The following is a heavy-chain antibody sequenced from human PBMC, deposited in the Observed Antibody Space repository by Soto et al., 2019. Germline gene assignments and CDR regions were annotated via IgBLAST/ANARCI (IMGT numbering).Heavy chain of an antibody. Sequence: SETLSLTCSVSGDSIVGSYWSWIRQSPGKGLEWIGFIYYSGSTEYNPSLKSRVTMSVDTSKNQFSLKLGSVTAADTAVYFCAKSRRTDAEGYTFDYWGQGALVTVSS. CDR2: IYYSGST. J-gene: IGHJ4*02. V-gene: IGHV4-59*12. CDR1: GDSIVGSY. CDR3: AKSRRTDAEGYTFDY. D-gene: IGHD5-12*01.